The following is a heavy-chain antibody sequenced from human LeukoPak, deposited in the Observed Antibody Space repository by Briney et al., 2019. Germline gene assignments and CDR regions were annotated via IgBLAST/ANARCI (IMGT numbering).Heavy chain of an antibody. CDR3: AKAFGYSSFRTHFDY. V-gene: IGHV3-23*01. J-gene: IGHJ4*02. CDR1: GFTFSSYA. CDR2: ISGSGGST. Sequence: PGGSLRLSCAASGFTFSSYAMSWVRQAPGKGLDLVSAISGSGGSTYYADSVKGRFTISRDNSKNTLYLQMNSLRAEDTAVYYCAKAFGYSSFRTHFDYWGQGTLVTVSS. D-gene: IGHD6-19*01.